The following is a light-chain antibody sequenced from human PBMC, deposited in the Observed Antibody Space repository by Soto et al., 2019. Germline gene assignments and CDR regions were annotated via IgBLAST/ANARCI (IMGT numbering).Light chain of an antibody. V-gene: IGLV2-14*03. Sequence: QSALTQPASVSGSPGQSITISCTGTSTDVGANKYVSWYQQHTGKAPKAIIYDVTNRPSGVSNRFSGSKSGNTASLAVSGLQAEDEADYYCYSLIDATTGAFGGGTQLTVL. CDR2: DVT. CDR3: YSLIDATTGA. J-gene: IGLJ2*01. CDR1: STDVGANKY.